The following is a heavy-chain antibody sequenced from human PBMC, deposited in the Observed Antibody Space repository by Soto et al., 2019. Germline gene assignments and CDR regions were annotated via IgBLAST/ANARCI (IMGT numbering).Heavy chain of an antibody. J-gene: IGHJ6*02. CDR3: ARRYSGSYFPIYYYGMDV. CDR2: IKQDGSEK. Sequence: AWSLKISCASSGVTVSSYWMSGVRQAPGKGLEWVANIKQDGSEKYYVDSVKGRFTISRDNAKNSLYLQMNSLRAEDTAVYYCARRYSGSYFPIYYYGMDVWGQGTTVTVSS. CDR1: GVTVSSYW. D-gene: IGHD1-26*01. V-gene: IGHV3-7*03.